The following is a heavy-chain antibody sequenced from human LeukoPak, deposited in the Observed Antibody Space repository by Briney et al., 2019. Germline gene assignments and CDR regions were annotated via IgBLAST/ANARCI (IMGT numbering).Heavy chain of an antibody. D-gene: IGHD1-26*01. J-gene: IGHJ3*02. V-gene: IGHV1-2*02. CDR2: MNPNSSGT. CDR1: GYTFTGYY. CDR3: ARDRRVGANIPDN. Sequence: ASVKVSCKASGYTFTGYYMHWVRQAPGQGLEWMGWMNPNSSGTNSAQKFQGRVTMTVDTSISTAYTELSRLRSDDTAVYYCARDRRVGANIPDNWGQGTMVTVSS.